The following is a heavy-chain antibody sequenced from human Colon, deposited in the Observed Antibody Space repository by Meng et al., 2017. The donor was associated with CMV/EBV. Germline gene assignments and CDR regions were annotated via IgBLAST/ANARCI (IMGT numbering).Heavy chain of an antibody. D-gene: IGHD6-13*01. CDR2: INPNSGGT. V-gene: IGHV1-2*02. J-gene: IGHJ4*02. Sequence: ASVKVSCKASGYTFTGYYMHWVRQAPGQGLEWMGWINPNSGGTNYAQKLQGRVTMTTDTSTSTAYMELRSLRSDDTAVYYCARRIAATGPLYYFDSWGQGTLVTVSS. CDR1: GYTFTGYY. CDR3: ARRIAATGPLYYFDS.